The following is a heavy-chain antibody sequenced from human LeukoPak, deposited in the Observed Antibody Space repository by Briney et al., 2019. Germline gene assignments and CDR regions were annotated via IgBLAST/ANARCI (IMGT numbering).Heavy chain of an antibody. CDR2: IYYSGST. V-gene: IGHV4-59*01. D-gene: IGHD2-15*01. CDR3: ARGPPYLLFDY. J-gene: IGHJ4*02. Sequence: PSETLSLTCTVSGGSISSYYWSWIRQPPGKGLEWIGYIYYSGSTNYNPSLKSRVTISVDTSKNQLSLKLSSVTAADTAVYYCARGPPYLLFDYWGQGTLVTVSS. CDR1: GGSISSYY.